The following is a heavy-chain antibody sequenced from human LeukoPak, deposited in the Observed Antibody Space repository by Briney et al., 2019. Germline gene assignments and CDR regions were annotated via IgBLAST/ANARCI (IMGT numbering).Heavy chain of an antibody. CDR2: INPSGGST. CDR3: ARVSYHYYDSSGYYYGY. D-gene: IGHD3-22*01. CDR1: GCTFTSYY. V-gene: IGHV1-46*01. J-gene: IGHJ4*02. Sequence: ASVKVSCKASGCTFTSYYMHWVRQAPGQGLEWMGIINPSGGSTSYAQKFQGRVTMTRDTSTSTVYMELSSLRSEDTAVYYCARVSYHYYDSSGYYYGYWGQGTLVTVSS.